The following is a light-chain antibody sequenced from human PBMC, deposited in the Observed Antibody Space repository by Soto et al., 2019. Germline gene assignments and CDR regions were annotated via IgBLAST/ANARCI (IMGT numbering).Light chain of an antibody. Sequence: DIQMTQSPSPLSSSVGDRVTITCRASQTISTYLNWYQQKPGKAPKLLIYGASSLQSGVPSRFSGSGSGTDFTLTISSLQPDDFATYYCQQSYSTLWTFGQGTKVDIK. CDR2: GAS. CDR3: QQSYSTLWT. CDR1: QTISTY. J-gene: IGKJ1*01. V-gene: IGKV1-39*01.